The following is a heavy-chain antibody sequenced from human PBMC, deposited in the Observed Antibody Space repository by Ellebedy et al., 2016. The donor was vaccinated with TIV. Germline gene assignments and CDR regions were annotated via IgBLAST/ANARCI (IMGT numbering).Heavy chain of an antibody. CDR1: GGSFSGYS. CDR3: ARVSGWNWFDP. CDR2: LHHRGGT. D-gene: IGHD6-19*01. V-gene: IGHV4-34*01. Sequence: MPSETLSLTCAVYGGSFSGYSWSWIRQAPGKGLEWIGELHHRGGTNYNPSLKSRVTISGDTSRDEVSLKVRSVTVADTGVYFCARVSGWNWFDPWGQGSVVTVSS. J-gene: IGHJ5*02.